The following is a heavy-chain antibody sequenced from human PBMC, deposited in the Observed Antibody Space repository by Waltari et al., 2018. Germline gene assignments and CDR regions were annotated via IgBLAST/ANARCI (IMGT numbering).Heavy chain of an antibody. CDR2: INHSGST. CDR1: GGSFSGYY. V-gene: IGHV4-34*01. CDR3: ARPAVAAAGPDAFDI. D-gene: IGHD6-13*01. Sequence: QVQLQQWGAGLLKPSETLSLTCAVYGGSFSGYYWSWIRQPPGKGLEWIGEINHSGSTNYNPSLKSRVTISVDTSKNQFSLKLSSVTAADTAVYYCARPAVAAAGPDAFDIWGQGTMVTVSS. J-gene: IGHJ3*02.